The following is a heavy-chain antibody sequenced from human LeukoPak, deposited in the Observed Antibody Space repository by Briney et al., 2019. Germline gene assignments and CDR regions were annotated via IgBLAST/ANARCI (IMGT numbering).Heavy chain of an antibody. J-gene: IGHJ4*02. CDR3: ARMNYVSSGWGAPFDD. CDR2: ISPSSSRI. Sequence: GGSLRLSCAASGFTFSSYNMNWVRQAPGKGLEWVSYISPSSSRIDYAASVRGRFTISRDNAKSSLYLQMNSLSTDDTAVYYCARMNYVSSGWGAPFDDWGQGTLVTVSS. D-gene: IGHD1-7*01. V-gene: IGHV3-48*04. CDR1: GFTFSSYN.